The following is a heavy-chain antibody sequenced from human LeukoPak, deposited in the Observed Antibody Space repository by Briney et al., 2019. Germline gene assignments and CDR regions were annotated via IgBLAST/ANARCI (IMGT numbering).Heavy chain of an antibody. Sequence: PSETLSLTCTVSGGSISSSSYYWGWIRQPPGKGLEWIGSTYYSGSTYYNPSLKSRVTISVDTSKNQFSLKLSSVTAADTAVYYCARQPGKVDYWGQGTLVTVSS. CDR1: GGSISSSSYY. J-gene: IGHJ4*02. V-gene: IGHV4-39*01. CDR2: TYYSGST. CDR3: ARQPGKVDY.